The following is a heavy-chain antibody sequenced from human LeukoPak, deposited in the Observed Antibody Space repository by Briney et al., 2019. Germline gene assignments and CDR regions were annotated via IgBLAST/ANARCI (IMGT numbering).Heavy chain of an antibody. CDR1: GYTLTELS. Sequence: ASVKVSCKVSGYTLTELSMHWVRQAPGKGLEWMGGFDPEDGETIYEQKFQGRVTMTEDTSTDTAYMELSSLRSEDTAVYYCATVADCSSTSCYSLFDWGQGTLVTVSS. D-gene: IGHD2-2*01. V-gene: IGHV1-24*01. CDR3: ATVADCSSTSCYSLFD. CDR2: FDPEDGET. J-gene: IGHJ4*02.